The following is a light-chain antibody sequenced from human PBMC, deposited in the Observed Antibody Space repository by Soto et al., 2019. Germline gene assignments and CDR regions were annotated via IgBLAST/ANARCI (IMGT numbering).Light chain of an antibody. V-gene: IGLV2-14*01. CDR2: EVT. CDR3: RSYTSSNTVL. J-gene: IGLJ2*01. Sequence: QSALTQPASVSGSPGQSITISCTGTSSDVGGYKYVSWYQQHPGKAPKLMIYEVTNRPSGVSNRFSGSKSGNTASLTISGLQAEDEADYYCRSYTSSNTVLFGGGTKLTVL. CDR1: SSDVGGYKY.